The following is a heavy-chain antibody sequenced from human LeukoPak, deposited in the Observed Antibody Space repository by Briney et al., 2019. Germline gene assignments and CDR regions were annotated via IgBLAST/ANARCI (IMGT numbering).Heavy chain of an antibody. D-gene: IGHD5-24*01. CDR2: MYYSVAS. J-gene: IGHJ2*01. V-gene: IGHV4-59*01. Sequence: SETLSLTCTVSGGSISSYYWRWIRQPPGKGLEWIAYMYYSVASNYNPSLNTRVTMSVDTSKNQFSLKLRSVPAADTAVYYCARVLMAPTQWYFDLWGRGTLVTVSA. CDR3: ARVLMAPTQWYFDL. CDR1: GGSISSYY.